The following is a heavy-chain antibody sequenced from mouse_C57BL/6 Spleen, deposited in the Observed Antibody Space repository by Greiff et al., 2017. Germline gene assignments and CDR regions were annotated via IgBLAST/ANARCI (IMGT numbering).Heavy chain of an antibody. CDR1: GFTFSDYG. V-gene: IGHV5-17*01. Sequence: DVKLVESGGGLVKPGGSLKLSCAASGFTFSDYGMHWVRQAPEKGLEWVAYISSGSSTIYYADTVKGRFTISRDNAKNTLFLQMTSLRSEDTAMYYCARGSYGNYFDYWGQGTTLTVSS. CDR2: ISSGSSTI. D-gene: IGHD2-1*01. J-gene: IGHJ2*01. CDR3: ARGSYGNYFDY.